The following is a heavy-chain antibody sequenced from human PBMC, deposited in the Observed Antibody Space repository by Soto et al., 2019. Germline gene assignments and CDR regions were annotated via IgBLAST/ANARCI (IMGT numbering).Heavy chain of an antibody. CDR1: GFTFSSYS. D-gene: IGHD6-19*01. V-gene: IGHV3-21*01. J-gene: IGHJ4*02. CDR3: AKDSATLAVAGTRSEY. Sequence: EVQLVESGGGLVKPGGSLRLSCAASGFTFSSYSMNWVRQAPGKGLEWVSSISSSSSYIYYADSVKGRFTISRDNAKNSLYLQMNSLRVEDTAVYFCAKDSATLAVAGTRSEYWGQVTLVTVSS. CDR2: ISSSSSYI.